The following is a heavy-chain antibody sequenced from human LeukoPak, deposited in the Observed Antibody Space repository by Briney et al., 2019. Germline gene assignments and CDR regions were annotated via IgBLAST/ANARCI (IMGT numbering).Heavy chain of an antibody. CDR3: ARPITKYTAVVWDY. CDR2: INPYSGAT. V-gene: IGHV1-2*02. Sequence: GASVTVSCKTSGYTFTDYFINWVRQAPGQGLEWMGWINPYSGATNYVQKFQGRVRMTRDTSISTAYMELSSLTSDDTAIYYCARPITKYTAVVWDYWGQGTLVTVSS. CDR1: GYTFTDYF. D-gene: IGHD5-18*01. J-gene: IGHJ4*02.